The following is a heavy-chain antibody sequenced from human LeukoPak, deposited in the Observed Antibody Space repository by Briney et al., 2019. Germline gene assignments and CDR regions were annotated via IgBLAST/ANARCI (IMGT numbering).Heavy chain of an antibody. CDR1: GLSLSTRGVG. D-gene: IGHD5-24*01. Sequence: SGPTLVKPTQTLTLPRTFYGLSLSTRGVGVGWVRQPPGKALEWLALIYWNDDKRYNPTLKSRFTITKDTSQSPVVLTMTNMDPVDTATYYCAHSLLGSIDGYKLYYFDYWGQGTLVTVSS. CDR3: AHSLLGSIDGYKLYYFDY. J-gene: IGHJ4*02. CDR2: IYWNDDK. V-gene: IGHV2-5*01.